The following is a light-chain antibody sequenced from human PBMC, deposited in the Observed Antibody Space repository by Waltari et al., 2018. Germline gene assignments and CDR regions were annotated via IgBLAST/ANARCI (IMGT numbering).Light chain of an antibody. CDR1: SSNIGAGYA. J-gene: IGLJ3*02. CDR2: GNN. Sequence: QSVLTQPPSVSGAPGQRVTISCTGSSSNIGAGYAAHRYQQLPGTAPKLHIYGNNNRPPVLPDGFYGSKSGTSACLAGTGLQAEDEADYYGQSYGSDGVFGGGTQLTVL. CDR3: QSYGSDGV. V-gene: IGLV1-40*01.